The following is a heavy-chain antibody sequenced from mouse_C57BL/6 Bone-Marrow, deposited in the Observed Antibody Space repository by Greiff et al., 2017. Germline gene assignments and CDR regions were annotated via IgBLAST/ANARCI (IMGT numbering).Heavy chain of an antibody. CDR1: GFTFSSYA. Sequence: EVKLVESGGGLVKPGGSLKLSCAASGFTFSSYAMSWVRQTPEKRLEWVATISDGGSYTYYTDNVKGRFTISRDNAKNNLYLQISHLKSEDTAMYYCARLTPPVLDVWGTGTTVTVSS. J-gene: IGHJ1*03. CDR2: ISDGGSYT. CDR3: ARLTPPVLDV. D-gene: IGHD1-1*01. V-gene: IGHV5-4*03.